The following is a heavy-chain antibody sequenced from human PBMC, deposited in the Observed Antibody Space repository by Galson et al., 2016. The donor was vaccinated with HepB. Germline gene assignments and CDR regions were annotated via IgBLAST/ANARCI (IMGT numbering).Heavy chain of an antibody. Sequence: ETLSLTCTVSGSSVSSGGYYWSWIRQHPGKGLEWIGYIYYSGSTYYNPSLKSRVTISVDTSKNQFSLKLSSVTAADTAVYFCARDRVWYFDLWGRGTLVTVSS. J-gene: IGHJ2*01. D-gene: IGHD3-10*01. CDR1: GSSVSSGGYY. V-gene: IGHV4-61*08. CDR3: ARDRVWYFDL. CDR2: IYYSGST.